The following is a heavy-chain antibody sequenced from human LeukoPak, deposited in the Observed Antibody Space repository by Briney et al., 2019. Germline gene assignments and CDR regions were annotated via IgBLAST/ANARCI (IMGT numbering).Heavy chain of an antibody. CDR1: GYTLTELS. J-gene: IGHJ4*02. V-gene: IGHV1-24*01. Sequence: ASVKVSCKVSGYTLTELSMHWVRQAPGKGLEWMGGVGPEDDETFYAQKFQGRVTMTEDTSTHTAYMELSSLRSGDTAVYYCATPAPSHYYDLRYYFDYWGQGTLVTVSS. D-gene: IGHD3-22*01. CDR3: ATPAPSHYYDLRYYFDY. CDR2: VGPEDDET.